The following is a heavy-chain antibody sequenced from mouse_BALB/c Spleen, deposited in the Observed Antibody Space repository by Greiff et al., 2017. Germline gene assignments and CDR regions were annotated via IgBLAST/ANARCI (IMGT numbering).Heavy chain of an antibody. J-gene: IGHJ4*01. Sequence: EVQLVESGGGLVKPGASLKLSCAASGFTFSSYSMSWVRQSPEQGLEWVAEISSGGSYTYYPDTVTGRITISRDKATNTLYLKMSSLRSEDTAMYYCARRAITGRIYYAMDYWGQGTSVTVSS. CDR2: ISSGGSYT. CDR3: ARRAITGRIYYAMDY. D-gene: IGHD2-4*01. V-gene: IGHV5-9-4*01. CDR1: GFTFSSYS.